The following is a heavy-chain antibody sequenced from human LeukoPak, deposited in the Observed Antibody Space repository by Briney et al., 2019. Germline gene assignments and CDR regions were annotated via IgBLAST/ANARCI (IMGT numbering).Heavy chain of an antibody. CDR1: GYTFTNYA. D-gene: IGHD5-18*01. Sequence: ASVKVSCKASGYTFTNYAIHWVRQAPGQRLEWMGWINTGKGDTKYSEKFQGRVTITRDTSASTTYMELSSLRSEDTAVFYCARARIQLWSDYDYWGQGTLVTVSS. V-gene: IGHV1-3*04. J-gene: IGHJ4*02. CDR2: INTGKGDT. CDR3: ARARIQLWSDYDY.